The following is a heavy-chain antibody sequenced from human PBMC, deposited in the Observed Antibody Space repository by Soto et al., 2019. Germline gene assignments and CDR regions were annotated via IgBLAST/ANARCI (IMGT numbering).Heavy chain of an antibody. CDR2: IIPILGIA. J-gene: IGHJ6*02. D-gene: IGHD6-13*01. V-gene: IGHV1-69*02. Sequence: QVQLVQSGAEVKKPGSSVKVSCKASGGTLSSYTISWVRQAPGQGLEWMGRIIPILGIANYAQKFQGRVTITADKSTSTAYMELSSLRSEDTAVYYCARVAADYGMDVWGQGTTVTVSS. CDR1: GGTLSSYT. CDR3: ARVAADYGMDV.